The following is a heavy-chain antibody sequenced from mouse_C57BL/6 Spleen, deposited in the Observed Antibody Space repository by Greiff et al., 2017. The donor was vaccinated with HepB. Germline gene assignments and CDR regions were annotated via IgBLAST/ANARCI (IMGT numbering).Heavy chain of an antibody. V-gene: IGHV1-64*01. D-gene: IGHD2-5*01. Sequence: QVQLKQPGAELVKPGASVKLSCKASGYTFTSYWMHWVKQRPGQGLEWIGMIHPNSGSTNYNEKFKSKATLTVDKSSSTAYMQLSSLTSEDSAVYYCARDYSNGDYYAMDYWGQGTSVTVSS. CDR1: GYTFTSYW. CDR3: ARDYSNGDYYAMDY. J-gene: IGHJ4*01. CDR2: IHPNSGST.